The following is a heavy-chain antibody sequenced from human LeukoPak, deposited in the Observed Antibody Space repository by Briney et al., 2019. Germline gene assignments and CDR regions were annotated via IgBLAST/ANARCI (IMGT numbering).Heavy chain of an antibody. Sequence: SETLSLTCTVSGGSISSYYWSWIRQPPGKGLEWIGYIYYSGSTNYNPSLKSRVTISVDTSKNQFSLKLSSVTAADTAVYYCARGIIDYGRYFDLWGRGTLVTVSS. D-gene: IGHD4-17*01. J-gene: IGHJ2*01. CDR3: ARGIIDYGRYFDL. V-gene: IGHV4-59*08. CDR2: IYYSGST. CDR1: GGSISSYY.